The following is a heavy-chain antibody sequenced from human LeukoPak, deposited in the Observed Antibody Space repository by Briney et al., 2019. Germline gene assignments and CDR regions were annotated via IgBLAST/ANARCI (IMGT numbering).Heavy chain of an antibody. CDR3: VKGYSGSYLAMSYFDQ. Sequence: QPGRSLRLSCSASGFTFSTYAIHWVRQAPGKGLEYVSAISGNGGGTYYADSVKGRFIISRDNAKNMLYLQMSSLRTEDTAVYYCVKGYSGSYLAMSYFDQWGQGTLVTVSS. J-gene: IGHJ4*02. CDR1: GFTFSTYA. CDR2: ISGNGGGT. V-gene: IGHV3-64D*09. D-gene: IGHD1-26*01.